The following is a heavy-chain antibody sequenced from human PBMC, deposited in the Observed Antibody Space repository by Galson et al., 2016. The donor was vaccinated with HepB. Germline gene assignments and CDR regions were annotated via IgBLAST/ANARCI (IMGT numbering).Heavy chain of an antibody. J-gene: IGHJ3*02. CDR2: INPGGSTT. V-gene: IGHV3-74*01. CDR3: ARDSSSGYVIDAFDI. D-gene: IGHD5-12*01. Sequence: SLRLSCAASGFTFSNYWIHWVRQAPGKGLVWVSRINPGGSTTGFADSVKGRFTISRDNAKNTVYLYMNSLRAEDTGVYYCARDSSSGYVIDAFDIWGQGTMVTVSS. CDR1: GFTFSNYW.